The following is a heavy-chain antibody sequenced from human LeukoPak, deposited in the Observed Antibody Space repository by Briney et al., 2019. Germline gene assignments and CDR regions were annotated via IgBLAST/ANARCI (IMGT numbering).Heavy chain of an antibody. D-gene: IGHD2-2*01. CDR3: ARYGIVVVPAPKVFGMDV. V-gene: IGHV4-59*01. CDR2: IYYSGST. Sequence: SETLSLTCTVSGGSISSYYWSWIRQPPGKGLEWIGYIYYSGSTNYNPSLKSRVTISVDTSKNQFSLKLSSVTAADTAVYYCARYGIVVVPAPKVFGMDVWGQGTTVTVSS. CDR1: GGSISSYY. J-gene: IGHJ6*02.